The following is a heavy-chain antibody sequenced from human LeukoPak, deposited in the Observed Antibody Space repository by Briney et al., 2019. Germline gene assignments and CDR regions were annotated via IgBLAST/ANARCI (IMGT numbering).Heavy chain of an antibody. CDR3: ARDRGYSYGDDFDY. V-gene: IGHV4-34*01. D-gene: IGHD5-18*01. Sequence: SETLSLTCAVYGGSFSGYYWSWIRQPPGKGLEWIGEINHSGSTNYNPSLKSRVTISVDTSKNQFSLKLSSVTAADTAVYYCARDRGYSYGDDFDYWGQGTLVTVSS. CDR1: GGSFSGYY. J-gene: IGHJ4*02. CDR2: INHSGST.